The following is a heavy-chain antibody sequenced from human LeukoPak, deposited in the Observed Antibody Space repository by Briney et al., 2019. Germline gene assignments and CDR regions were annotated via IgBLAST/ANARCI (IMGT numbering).Heavy chain of an antibody. J-gene: IGHJ3*01. CDR1: GLTFQNTW. CDR2: IINFGINT. Sequence: PGGSLRLSCAASGLTFQNTWMHWIRHAPGEGLVWVSRIINFGINTTYTDSVKGRFTISRDNAKKTLYRQMNSLRADDTAVYYCAADGEYAFLVWGQGTMVTVSS. D-gene: IGHD2/OR15-2a*01. CDR3: AADGEYAFLV. V-gene: IGHV3-74*03.